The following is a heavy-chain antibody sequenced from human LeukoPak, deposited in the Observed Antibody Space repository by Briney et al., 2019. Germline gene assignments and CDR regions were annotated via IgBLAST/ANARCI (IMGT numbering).Heavy chain of an antibody. CDR3: AKELYDIEDPWYFDL. Sequence: PGGSPRLSCAASGFTFSSYAMSWVRQAPGKGLEWVSAISGSGGSTYYADSVKGRFTISRDNSKNTLYLQMNSLRAEDTAVYYCAKELYDIEDPWYFDLWGRGTLVTVSS. D-gene: IGHD3-22*01. V-gene: IGHV3-23*01. J-gene: IGHJ2*01. CDR1: GFTFSSYA. CDR2: ISGSGGST.